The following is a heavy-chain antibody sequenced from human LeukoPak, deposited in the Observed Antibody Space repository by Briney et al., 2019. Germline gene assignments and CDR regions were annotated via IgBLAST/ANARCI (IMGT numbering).Heavy chain of an antibody. J-gene: IGHJ4*02. D-gene: IGHD3-22*01. CDR1: GYTFTNYA. CDR2: INVGNGNT. Sequence: ASVKVSCKASGYTFTNYAIHWVRQAPGQSLEWMGWINVGNGNTEYSQKFQGRVTITRDTSATTAYMGLSSLRSEDTAVYYCARREGSNDYYYFYDYWGQGTLVTVSS. V-gene: IGHV1-3*01. CDR3: ARREGSNDYYYFYDY.